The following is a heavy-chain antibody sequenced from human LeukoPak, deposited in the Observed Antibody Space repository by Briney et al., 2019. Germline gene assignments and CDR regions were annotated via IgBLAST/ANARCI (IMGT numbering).Heavy chain of an antibody. Sequence: SETLSLTCTLSGGSISSYYWSWIRQPPGKGLEWIGYIYYSGGTNYNPSLKSRVTISVDTSKNQFSLKLSSVTAADSAVYYCARLVSVAGFDSWGQGTLVTVSS. V-gene: IGHV4-59*01. CDR3: ARLVSVAGFDS. J-gene: IGHJ4*02. CDR1: GGSISSYY. CDR2: IYYSGGT. D-gene: IGHD6-19*01.